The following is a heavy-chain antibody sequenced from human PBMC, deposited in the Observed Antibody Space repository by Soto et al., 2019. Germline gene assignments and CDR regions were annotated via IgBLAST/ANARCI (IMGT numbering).Heavy chain of an antibody. V-gene: IGHV3-23*01. D-gene: IGHD1-26*01. CDR1: GFTFSSYA. CDR2: ISGSGGST. Sequence: GGSLRLSCAASGFTFSSYAISWVRQAPGKGLEWVSAISGSGGSTYYADSVKGRFTISRDNSKNTLYLQMNSLRAEDTAVYYCAKVDSGSFLFDYWGQETLVTVSS. CDR3: AKVDSGSFLFDY. J-gene: IGHJ4*02.